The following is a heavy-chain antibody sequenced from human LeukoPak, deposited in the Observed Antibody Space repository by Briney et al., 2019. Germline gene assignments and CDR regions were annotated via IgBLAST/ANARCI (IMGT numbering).Heavy chain of an antibody. CDR3: ARAGDWNDVIDY. CDR1: GGSFSGYY. J-gene: IGHJ4*02. D-gene: IGHD1-1*01. CDR2: INHSGST. Sequence: SETLSLTCAVYGGSFSGYYWSWVRQPPGKGLEWIGEINHSGSTNYNPSLKSRVTISIDTSKNQFSLKLNSVTAADTAVYYCARAGDWNDVIDYWGQGTVVTVSS. V-gene: IGHV4-34*01.